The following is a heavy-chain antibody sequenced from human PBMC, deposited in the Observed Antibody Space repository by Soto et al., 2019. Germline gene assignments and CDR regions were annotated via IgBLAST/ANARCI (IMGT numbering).Heavy chain of an antibody. Sequence: SETLSLTCTVSGGSISSGGYYWSWIRQHPGKGLEWIGYIYYSGSTYYNPSLKSRVTISVDTSKNQFSLKLSSVTAADTDVYYCASNSSWDYGMDVWGQGTTVNVSS. CDR3: ASNSSWDYGMDV. J-gene: IGHJ6*02. CDR2: IYYSGST. CDR1: GGSISSGGYY. D-gene: IGHD6-13*01. V-gene: IGHV4-31*03.